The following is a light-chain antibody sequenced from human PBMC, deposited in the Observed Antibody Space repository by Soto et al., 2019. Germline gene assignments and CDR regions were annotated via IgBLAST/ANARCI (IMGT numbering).Light chain of an antibody. CDR3: QQYRRFSWT. V-gene: IGKV1-5*03. Sequence: DIQMTQSPSTLSASVGDRVTITCRASQSIDKWLAWYQQKPGKAPKLLIYKSSILQTGVPSRFSGSGSGTEFPLTINSLQPDDVGSYFCQQYRRFSWTFGQGTKVEIK. J-gene: IGKJ1*01. CDR1: QSIDKW. CDR2: KSS.